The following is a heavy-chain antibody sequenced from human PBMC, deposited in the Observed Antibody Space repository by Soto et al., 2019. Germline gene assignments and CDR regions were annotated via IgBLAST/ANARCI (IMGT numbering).Heavy chain of an antibody. CDR1: GDSMTSSSYY. CDR2: IYYSERTSYNSGST. CDR3: ARHTRNQFDP. V-gene: IGHV4-39*01. J-gene: IGHJ5*02. Sequence: ETLSLTCTVSGDSMTSSSYYWGWIRQPPGKGLEWIGSIYYSERTSYNSGSTYYSPSLKSRVTISGDTSKSQFSLKLSSVTAADTAVYYCARHTRNQFDPWGQGTLVTVS.